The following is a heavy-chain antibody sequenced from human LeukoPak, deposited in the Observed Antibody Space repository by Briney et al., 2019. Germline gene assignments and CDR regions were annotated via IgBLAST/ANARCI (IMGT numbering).Heavy chain of an antibody. V-gene: IGHV3-23*01. CDR1: GFTFRNYG. D-gene: IGHD6-19*01. J-gene: IGHJ4*02. CDR3: AKDHVSGWSQYFDY. Sequence: PGGSLRLSCAASGFTFRNYGMSWVRQAPGKGLEWVSGISGSGGNTYCADSVKGRFTISRDNSENTLYVQMNSLRAEDTAVYYCAKDHVSGWSQYFDYWGQGTLVTVSS. CDR2: ISGSGGNT.